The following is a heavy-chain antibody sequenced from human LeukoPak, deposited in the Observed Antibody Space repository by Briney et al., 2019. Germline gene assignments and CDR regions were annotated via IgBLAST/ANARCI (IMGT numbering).Heavy chain of an antibody. CDR1: GFTFSNYG. CDR2: IWYDGSNK. Sequence: GGSLRLSCAPSGFTFSNYGIHWVRQAPGEGLEWVAVIWYDGSNKYYADSVKGRFTISRDNSKNTLFLQMNSLTAEDTAVYFCARDRGYFTSGTSYFDYWGQGTLVTVSS. CDR3: ARDRGYFTSGTSYFDY. V-gene: IGHV3-33*01. J-gene: IGHJ4*02. D-gene: IGHD3-10*01.